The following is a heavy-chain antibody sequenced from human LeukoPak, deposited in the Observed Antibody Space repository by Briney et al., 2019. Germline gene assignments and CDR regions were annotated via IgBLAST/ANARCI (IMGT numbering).Heavy chain of an antibody. Sequence: SETLSLTCTVSGGSISSSRYSWGWIRQPPGKGLEWIGSIYYSGSTYYNPSLKSRVTISVDTSKNQFSLKLSSVTAADTAVYYCARLTPLYGMDVWGQGTTVTVSS. V-gene: IGHV4-39*01. CDR3: ARLTPLYGMDV. CDR2: IYYSGST. J-gene: IGHJ6*02. CDR1: GGSISSSRYS.